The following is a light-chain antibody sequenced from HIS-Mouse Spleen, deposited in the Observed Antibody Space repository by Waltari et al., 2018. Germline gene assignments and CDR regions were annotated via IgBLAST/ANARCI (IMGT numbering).Light chain of an antibody. CDR1: ALPKKY. J-gene: IGLJ2*01. CDR3: YSTDSSGNHRV. Sequence: SYELTQPPSVSVSPGQTARRPCHGNALPKKYAYWYQQKSGQAPVLVIYEDNKRPSGIPERFSGSSSGTMATLTISGAQVEDEADYYCYSTDSSGNHRVFGGGTKLTVL. CDR2: EDN. V-gene: IGLV3-10*01.